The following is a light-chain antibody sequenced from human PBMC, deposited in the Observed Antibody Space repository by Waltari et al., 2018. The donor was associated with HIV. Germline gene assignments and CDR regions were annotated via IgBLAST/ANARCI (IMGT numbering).Light chain of an antibody. Sequence: QSALTQPASVSGSPGQSITISCTGASSDVGTYDLVSWYQHLPGKAPKLMIYEVTKRPSGVSNRFSGSQSGNTASLPISGLQTDDEADYYCCTFAGSSTPVVFGGGTKLTVL. CDR3: CTFAGSSTPVV. V-gene: IGLV2-23*02. J-gene: IGLJ2*01. CDR2: EVT. CDR1: SSDVGTYDL.